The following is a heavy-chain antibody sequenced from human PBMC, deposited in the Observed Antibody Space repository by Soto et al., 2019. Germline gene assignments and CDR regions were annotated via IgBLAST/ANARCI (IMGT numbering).Heavy chain of an antibody. D-gene: IGHD3-10*01. CDR2: IVVGSGNT. CDR1: GFTFTSSA. V-gene: IGHV1-58*01. Sequence: SVKVSCKASGFTFTSSAVQWVRQARGQRLEWIGWIVVGSGNTNYAQKFQERVTITRDMSTSTAYMGLSSLRSEDTAVYYCAAEEIGTGYYGMDVWGQGTTVTVSS. CDR3: AAEEIGTGYYGMDV. J-gene: IGHJ6*02.